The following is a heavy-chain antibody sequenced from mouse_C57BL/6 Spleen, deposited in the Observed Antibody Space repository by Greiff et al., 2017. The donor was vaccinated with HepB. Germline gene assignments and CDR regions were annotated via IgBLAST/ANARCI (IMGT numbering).Heavy chain of an antibody. J-gene: IGHJ1*03. D-gene: IGHD1-1*01. CDR1: GYTFTDYE. CDR3: AYCYGSGVTGYFDV. Sequence: QVQLQQSGAELVRPGASVTLSCKASGYTFTDYEMHWVKQTPVHGLEWIGAIDPETGGTAYNQKFKGKAILTADKSSSTAYMELRSLTSEDSAVYYCAYCYGSGVTGYFDVWGTGATVTVSS. CDR2: IDPETGGT. V-gene: IGHV1-15*01.